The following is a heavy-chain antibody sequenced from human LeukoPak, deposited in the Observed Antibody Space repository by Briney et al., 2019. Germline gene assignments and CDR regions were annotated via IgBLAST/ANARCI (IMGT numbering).Heavy chain of an antibody. Sequence: SETLSLTCTVPGGSISSYYWSWIRQPPGKGLEWIGYIYYSGSTNYNPSLKSRVTISVDTSKNQFSLKLSSVTAADTAVYYCAREGADYDSSGFDAFDIWGQGTMVTVSS. CDR3: AREGADYDSSGFDAFDI. CDR1: GGSISSYY. D-gene: IGHD3-22*01. CDR2: IYYSGST. V-gene: IGHV4-59*01. J-gene: IGHJ3*02.